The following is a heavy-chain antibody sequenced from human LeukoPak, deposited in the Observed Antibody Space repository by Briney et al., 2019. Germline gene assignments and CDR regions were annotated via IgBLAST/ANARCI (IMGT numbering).Heavy chain of an antibody. CDR3: AKHLYCSSNSCYEGLVDD. Sequence: GGSLRLSCAASGFTFSSYAMNWVRQTPGKGLEGVSVISGSGGRTYYADSVKGRFTISRDNSKNTVYLQMNSLRAEDTAVYHCAKHLYCSSNSCYEGLVDDWGQGTLVTVSA. CDR1: GFTFSSYA. D-gene: IGHD2-2*01. CDR2: ISGSGGRT. V-gene: IGHV3-23*01. J-gene: IGHJ4*02.